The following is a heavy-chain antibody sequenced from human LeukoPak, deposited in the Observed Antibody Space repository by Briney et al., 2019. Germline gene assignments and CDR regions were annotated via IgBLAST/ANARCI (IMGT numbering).Heavy chain of an antibody. CDR2: IYYSGST. J-gene: IGHJ3*02. CDR3: ARDSGYYDSSGCDDAFDI. Sequence: SQTLSLTCTVSGGSISSGDYYWSWVRQPPGKGLEWIGYIYYSGSTYYNPSLKSRVTISVDTSKNQFSLKLSSVTAADTAVYYCARDSGYYDSSGCDDAFDIWGQGTMVTVSS. CDR1: GGSISSGDYY. D-gene: IGHD3-22*01. V-gene: IGHV4-30-4*01.